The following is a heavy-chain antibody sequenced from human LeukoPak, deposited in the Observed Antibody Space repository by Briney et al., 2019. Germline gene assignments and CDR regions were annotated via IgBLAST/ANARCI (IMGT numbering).Heavy chain of an antibody. V-gene: IGHV4-59*01. D-gene: IGHD6-6*01. Sequence: SETLSLTCTVSGGSISNYYWSWIRQPPGKGLEWIGYIYYSGSTKYNPSLKSRVTISVDTSKNQFSLRLSPVTAADTAVYYCARDWGVSARPGYMDVWGKGTTVTVSS. CDR3: ARDWGVSARPGYMDV. CDR2: IYYSGST. J-gene: IGHJ6*03. CDR1: GGSISNYY.